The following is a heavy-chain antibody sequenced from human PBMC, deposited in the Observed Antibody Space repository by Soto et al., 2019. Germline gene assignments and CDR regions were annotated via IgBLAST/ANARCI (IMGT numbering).Heavy chain of an antibody. D-gene: IGHD2-2*01. CDR3: ARGLGGYCSSTSCYHYFDY. CDR1: GYTFTSYD. J-gene: IGHJ4*02. V-gene: IGHV1-8*01. CDR2: MNPNSGNT. Sequence: ASVKVSCKASGYTFTSYDINWVRQATGQGLEWMGWMNPNSGNTGYAQKFQGRVTVTRNTSISTAYMELSSLRSEDTAVYYCARGLGGYCSSTSCYHYFDYWGQGTLVTVSS.